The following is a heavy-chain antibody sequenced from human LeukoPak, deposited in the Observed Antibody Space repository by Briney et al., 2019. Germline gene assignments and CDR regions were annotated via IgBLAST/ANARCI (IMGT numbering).Heavy chain of an antibody. CDR2: ISGSGGST. J-gene: IGHJ4*02. CDR1: GFTFSSYA. Sequence: GGSLRLSCAASGFTFSSYATSWVRQAPGKGLEWVSAISGSGGSTYYADSVKGRFTISRDNSKNTLYLQMNSLRAEDTAVYYCAKASPITIFGVVNLFDYWGQGTLVTVSS. V-gene: IGHV3-23*01. CDR3: AKASPITIFGVVNLFDY. D-gene: IGHD3-3*01.